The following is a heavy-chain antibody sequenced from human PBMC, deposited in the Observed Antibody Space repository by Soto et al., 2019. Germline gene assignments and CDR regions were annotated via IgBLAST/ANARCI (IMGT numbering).Heavy chain of an antibody. D-gene: IGHD5-12*01. CDR2: IKSRADGETK. CDR1: GFTFSHAW. Sequence: GTLRLSCAASGFTFSHAWMSWVRQAPGKGLEWVVRIKSRADGETKDYGAPVRGRFTISRDDSKNTLYLQMTSLKTEDTAIYYCTVIKSRDQYSASGYRYDTWCPGTLGTVSA. J-gene: IGHJ5*02. V-gene: IGHV3-15*01. CDR3: TVIKSRDQYSASGYRYDT.